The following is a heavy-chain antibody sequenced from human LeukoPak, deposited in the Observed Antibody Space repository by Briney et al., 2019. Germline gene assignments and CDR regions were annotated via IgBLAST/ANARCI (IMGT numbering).Heavy chain of an antibody. CDR1: GGSFSGYY. D-gene: IGHD1-1*01. V-gene: IGHV4-34*01. CDR2: INHSGST. Sequence: SETLSLTCAVYGGSFSGYYWSWIRQPPGKGLEWIGEINHSGSTNYNPSLESRVTISVDTSKNQFSLKLSSVTAADTAVYYCATRYGYFDYWGQGTLVTVSS. CDR3: ATRYGYFDY. J-gene: IGHJ4*02.